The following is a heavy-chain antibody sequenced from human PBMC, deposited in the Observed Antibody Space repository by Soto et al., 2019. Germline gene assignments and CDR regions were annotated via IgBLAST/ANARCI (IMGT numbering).Heavy chain of an antibody. J-gene: IGHJ4*02. Sequence: ASVKVSCKASGYTFTSYAMRWVRQAPGQRLEWMGWINTGNGNTIYSQKFQGRVTITRDTSAGTAYMELSSLRSEDTAVYYCARDRIQLWHHFDYWGQGTLVTVSS. V-gene: IGHV1-3*04. D-gene: IGHD5-18*01. CDR3: ARDRIQLWHHFDY. CDR2: INTGNGNT. CDR1: GYTFTSYA.